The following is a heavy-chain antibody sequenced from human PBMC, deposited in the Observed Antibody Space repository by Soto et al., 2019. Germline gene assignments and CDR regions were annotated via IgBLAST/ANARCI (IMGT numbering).Heavy chain of an antibody. D-gene: IGHD1-26*01. V-gene: IGHV3-11*01. CDR3: ARVRDFLQNSANDDEAFDI. CDR1: GFTFSDYY. J-gene: IGHJ3*02. Sequence: QVQLVESGGGLGKPGGSLRLSCAASGFTFSDYYMPWIRQAPGKGLEWVSYISSGGSTVYYADSVKGRFTISRDNAKNSLYLQMNTLRAEDTAVYYCARVRDFLQNSANDDEAFDIWGQGTMVTVSS. CDR2: ISSGGSTV.